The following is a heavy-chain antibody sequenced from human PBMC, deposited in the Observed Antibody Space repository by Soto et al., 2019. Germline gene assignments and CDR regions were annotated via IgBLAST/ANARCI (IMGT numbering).Heavy chain of an antibody. Sequence: GASVKVSCKASGYTFTGYYMHWVRQAPGQGLEWMGWINPNSGGTNYAQKFQGWVTMTRDTSISTAYMELSRLRSDDTAVYYCARGGDITIFGVVIISWFDPWGQGTLVTVSS. J-gene: IGHJ5*02. D-gene: IGHD3-3*01. CDR2: INPNSGGT. V-gene: IGHV1-2*04. CDR1: GYTFTGYY. CDR3: ARGGDITIFGVVIISWFDP.